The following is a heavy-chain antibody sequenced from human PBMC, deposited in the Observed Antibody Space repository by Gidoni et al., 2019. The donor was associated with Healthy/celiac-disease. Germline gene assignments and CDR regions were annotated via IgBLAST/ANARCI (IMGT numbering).Heavy chain of an antibody. V-gene: IGHV3-30*03. CDR2: ISYDGDKK. J-gene: IGHJ4*02. CDR3: GKTSSDY. Sequence: QVQLVESGGSVVQPGRSLRLSCAASGFTFSTYGMHWVRQAPGKGREWVAAISYDGDKKYYADSVKGRFTISRDNSKNTLFLQMNSLRAEDTAVYYCGKTSSDYWGQGTLVTVSS. CDR1: GFTFSTYG.